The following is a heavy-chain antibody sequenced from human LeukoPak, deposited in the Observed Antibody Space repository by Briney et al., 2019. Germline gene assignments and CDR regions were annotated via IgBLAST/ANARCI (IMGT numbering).Heavy chain of an antibody. CDR3: ASSNNWNDDAHDGSYMDV. Sequence: GASVKVSCKASGYTFTSYGINWVRQAPGQGLEWMGWINPNSGGTNYAQKFQGRVTMTRDTSISTAYMELSRLRSDDTAVYYCASSNNWNDDAHDGSYMDVWGKGTTVTVSS. V-gene: IGHV1-2*02. CDR1: GYTFTSYG. J-gene: IGHJ6*03. CDR2: INPNSGGT. D-gene: IGHD1-1*01.